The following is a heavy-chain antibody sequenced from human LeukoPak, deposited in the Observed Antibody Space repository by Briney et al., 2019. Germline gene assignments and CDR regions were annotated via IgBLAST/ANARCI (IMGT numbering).Heavy chain of an antibody. CDR2: ISSSGSTI. D-gene: IGHD2-15*01. V-gene: IGHV3-11*04. CDR3: ARKGLHCSGGSCYSDY. CDR1: GFTFSDYY. Sequence: GWSLRLSCAASGFTFSDYYMRWIRQAPGKGLEWVSYISSSGSTIYYADSVKGRFTISRDNAKNSLYLQMNSLRAEDTAVYYCARKGLHCSGGSCYSDYWGQGTLVTVSS. J-gene: IGHJ4*02.